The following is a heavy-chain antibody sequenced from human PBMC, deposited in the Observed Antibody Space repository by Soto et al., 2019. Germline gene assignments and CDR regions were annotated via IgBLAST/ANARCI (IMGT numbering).Heavy chain of an antibody. J-gene: IGHJ4*02. CDR1: GFSFSTYG. D-gene: IGHD3-22*01. V-gene: IGHV3-33*01. CDR3: ARDNSDSGGYYYFDY. Sequence: QVQLVESGGGVVQPGRCLRLSCAASGFSFSTYGMHWVRQAPGKGLECVAVIWFDGSNKQYADSVKGRFTISRDNSKNTMYLQMNSLIVEDTAVYYCARDNSDSGGYYYFDYWGQGTLVTVSS. CDR2: IWFDGSNK.